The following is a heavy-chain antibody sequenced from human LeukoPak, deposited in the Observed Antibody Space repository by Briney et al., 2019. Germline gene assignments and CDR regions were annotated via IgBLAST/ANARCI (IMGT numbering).Heavy chain of an antibody. CDR3: AREGTAPGAFDI. D-gene: IGHD3-10*01. CDR2: IKQDGSEK. CDR1: GFTFSSYE. J-gene: IGHJ3*02. Sequence: PGGSLRLSCAASGFTFSSYEMNWVRQAPGKGLEWVANIKQDGSEKYYVDSVKGRFTISRDNAKNSLYLQMNSLRAEDTAVYYCAREGTAPGAFDIWGQGTMVTVSS. V-gene: IGHV3-7*01.